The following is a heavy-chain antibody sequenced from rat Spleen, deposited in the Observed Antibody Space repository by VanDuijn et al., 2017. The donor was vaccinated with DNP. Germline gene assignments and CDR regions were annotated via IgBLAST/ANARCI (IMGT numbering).Heavy chain of an antibody. Sequence: EVQLVESDGGLVQPGRSLKLSCAASGFTFSDYNMAWVRQAPKKGLEWVATISYDSSTTYYRDSMKGRFTISRDNAKSTLYLQMDSLRSEDTATYYCARAEGTGFPYWGQGTLVTVSS. CDR2: ISYDSSTT. J-gene: IGHJ3*01. V-gene: IGHV5-7*01. CDR3: ARAEGTGFPY. CDR1: GFTFSDYN. D-gene: IGHD1-11*01.